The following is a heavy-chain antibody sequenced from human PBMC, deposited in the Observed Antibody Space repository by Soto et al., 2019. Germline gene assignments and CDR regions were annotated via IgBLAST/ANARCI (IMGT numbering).Heavy chain of an antibody. Sequence: EVQLVESGGGLVQPGGSLRLSCAASGLTFSSYWMHWVRQAPGKGLVWVSRINTDGSSTTYADSVKGRVTISRDNAKNTLYLQMNRLRVEDTAVYYCARASGSNIHFDYWGQGTLVTVSS. CDR3: ARASGSNIHFDY. CDR2: INTDGSST. CDR1: GLTFSSYW. J-gene: IGHJ4*02. D-gene: IGHD1-26*01. V-gene: IGHV3-74*01.